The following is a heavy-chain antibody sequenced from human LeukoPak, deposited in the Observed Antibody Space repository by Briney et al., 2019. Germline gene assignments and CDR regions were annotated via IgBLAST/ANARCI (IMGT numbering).Heavy chain of an antibody. CDR2: IYYSGST. D-gene: IGHD3-10*01. J-gene: IGHJ4*02. CDR3: ARMIGYGSGSYYYDY. CDR1: GGSISSSSYY. V-gene: IGHV4-39*07. Sequence: PSETLSLTCTVSGGSISSSSYYWGWIRQPPGKGLEWIGSIYYSGSTYYNPSLKSRVTISVDTSKNQFSLKLSSVTAADTAVYYCARMIGYGSGSYYYDYWGQGTLVTVSS.